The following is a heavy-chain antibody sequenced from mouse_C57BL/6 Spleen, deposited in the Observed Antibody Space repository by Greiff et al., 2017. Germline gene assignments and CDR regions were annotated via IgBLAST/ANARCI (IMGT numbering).Heavy chain of an antibody. CDR2: IDPSDSYT. CDR1: GYTFTSYW. Sequence: QVQLQQPGAELAMPGASVKLSCKASGYTFTSYWMHWVKQRPGQGLEWIGEIDPSDSYTNYNQKFKGKSTLTVDKSSSTAYMQLSSLTSEDSAVYYCARRSVTTVVSYFDYWGQGTTLTVSS. V-gene: IGHV1-69*01. CDR3: ARRSVTTVVSYFDY. J-gene: IGHJ2*01. D-gene: IGHD1-1*01.